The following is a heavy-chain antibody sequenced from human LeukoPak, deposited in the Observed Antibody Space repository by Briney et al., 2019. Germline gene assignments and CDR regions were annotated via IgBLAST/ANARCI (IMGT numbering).Heavy chain of an antibody. J-gene: IGHJ6*02. V-gene: IGHV3-21*01. CDR1: GFTFSTFT. CDR2: ISGSSSYI. D-gene: IGHD5-18*01. Sequence: GGSLRLSCAASGFTFSTFTMDWVRQAPGKGLEWVSSISGSSSYIYYADSVRGRFTISRDNAKNSLYLQMNGLRAEDTAVYYCARELRGYSDQYYYYGMDVWGQGTTVTVCS. CDR3: ARELRGYSDQYYYYGMDV.